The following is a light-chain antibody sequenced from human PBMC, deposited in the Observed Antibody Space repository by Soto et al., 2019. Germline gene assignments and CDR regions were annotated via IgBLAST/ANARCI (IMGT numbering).Light chain of an antibody. J-gene: IGKJ4*01. CDR1: QGISSW. V-gene: IGKV1-12*01. CDR3: QQAADLPLA. Sequence: DFHMTQSPSSVSASVGDRVTITCRASQGISSWLAWYQQKPGEAPKLLIYEASTLQSGVPSRFCGSGSGSDFTLTIRSLQPEDFATYYCQQAADLPLAFGGGSKVEMK. CDR2: EAS.